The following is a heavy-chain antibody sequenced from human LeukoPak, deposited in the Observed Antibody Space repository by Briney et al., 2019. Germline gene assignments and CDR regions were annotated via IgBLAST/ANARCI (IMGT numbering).Heavy chain of an antibody. CDR3: ARATFSSSGHSY. CDR2: ISNSGATI. J-gene: IGHJ4*02. V-gene: IGHV3-48*03. D-gene: IGHD6-13*01. CDR1: GFTFSYYE. Sequence: PGGSLRLSRAASGFTFSYYEMNWVRQAPGKGLEWVSYISNSGATIYYADSVKGRFTISRDNAKSSLFLQMNSLRAEDTGVYYCARATFSSSGHSYWGQGTLVTVSS.